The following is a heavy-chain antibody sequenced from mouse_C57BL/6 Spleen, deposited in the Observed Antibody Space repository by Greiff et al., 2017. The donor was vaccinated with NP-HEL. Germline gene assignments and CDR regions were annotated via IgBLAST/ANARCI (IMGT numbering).Heavy chain of an antibody. CDR2: IDPSDSET. D-gene: IGHD2-4*01. J-gene: IGHJ3*01. Sequence: QVQLKQPGAELVRPGSSVKLSCKASGYTFTSYWMHWVKQRPIQGLEWIGNIDPSDSETHYNQKLKDKATMTVDNSSSTAYMQLSSLTSEDSAVYYCASGFYDYDGGAWFAYWGQGTLVTVSA. V-gene: IGHV1-52*01. CDR1: GYTFTSYW. CDR3: ASGFYDYDGGAWFAY.